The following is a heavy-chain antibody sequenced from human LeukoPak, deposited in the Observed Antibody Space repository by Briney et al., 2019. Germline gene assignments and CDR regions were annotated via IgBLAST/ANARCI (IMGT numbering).Heavy chain of an antibody. J-gene: IGHJ4*02. D-gene: IGHD6-13*01. Sequence: NPSETLSLTCTVSGGSISSSSYYWGWIRQPPGKGLEWIEWIYYSGSTYYNPSLKSRVTTSVDTSKNQFSLRLSSVTAADTAVYYCARHLWQQLALFDYWGQGTLVTVSS. CDR3: ARHLWQQLALFDY. CDR2: IYYSGST. V-gene: IGHV4-39*01. CDR1: GGSISSSSYY.